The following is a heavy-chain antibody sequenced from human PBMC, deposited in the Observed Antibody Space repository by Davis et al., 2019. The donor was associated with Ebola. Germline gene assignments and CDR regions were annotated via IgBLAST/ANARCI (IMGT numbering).Heavy chain of an antibody. Sequence: HSQTLSLTCAISGDSVSGSSGAWNWIRQSPSRGLEWLGRTYYTSQWNNDYAASVRSRITIKPDASKSQFSLQLNSVTPDDTAVYYCARGWLRTGLDSWGQGTLVIVSS. J-gene: IGHJ4*02. D-gene: IGHD5-12*01. CDR1: GDSVSGSSGA. CDR3: ARGWLRTGLDS. V-gene: IGHV6-1*01. CDR2: TYYTSQWNN.